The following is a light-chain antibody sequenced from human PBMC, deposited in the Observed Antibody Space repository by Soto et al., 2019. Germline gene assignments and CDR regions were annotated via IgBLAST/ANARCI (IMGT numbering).Light chain of an antibody. V-gene: IGLV6-57*01. CDR2: EDN. Sequence: NFMLTQPHSVSESPGKTVTISCTRSSGSIASNYVQWYQQRPGSSPTTVIYEDNQRPSGVPDRFSGSIDSSSNSASLTISGLKTEDEADYYCQSYDSNWGVFGGGTKLTVL. CDR1: SGSIASNY. J-gene: IGLJ3*02. CDR3: QSYDSNWGV.